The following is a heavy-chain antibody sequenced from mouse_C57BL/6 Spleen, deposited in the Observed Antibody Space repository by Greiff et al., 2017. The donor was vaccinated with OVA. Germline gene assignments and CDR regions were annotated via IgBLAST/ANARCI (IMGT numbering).Heavy chain of an antibody. CDR1: GYAFSSSW. J-gene: IGHJ4*01. CDR3: ARSPLLSAYAMDY. CDR2: IYPGDGDT. V-gene: IGHV1-82*01. D-gene: IGHD1-1*01. Sequence: VQLQQSGPELVKPGASVKISCKASGYAFSSSWMNWVKQRPGKGLEWIGRIYPGDGDTNYNEKFKGKATLTADKSSSTAYMQLSSLTSEDSAVYFCARSPLLSAYAMDYWGQGTSVTVSS.